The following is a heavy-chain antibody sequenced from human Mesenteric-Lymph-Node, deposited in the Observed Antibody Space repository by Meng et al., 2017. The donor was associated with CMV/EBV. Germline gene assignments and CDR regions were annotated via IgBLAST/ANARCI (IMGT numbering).Heavy chain of an antibody. J-gene: IGHJ5*02. CDR2: VHYTGST. V-gene: IGHV4-39*01. D-gene: IGHD6-19*01. Sequence: QLQLRESGPGQGKPSETLSPTCTVSGDSLSSFYYWGWIRQPPGRGLEWIGSVHYTGSTYYSPSLKSRVTVSVDTSKNQFSLRLTSVTAADTAVYYCARPFPSWQSPRLDPFGAWGQGTLVTVSS. CDR1: GDSLSSFYY. CDR3: ARPFPSWQSPRLDPFGA.